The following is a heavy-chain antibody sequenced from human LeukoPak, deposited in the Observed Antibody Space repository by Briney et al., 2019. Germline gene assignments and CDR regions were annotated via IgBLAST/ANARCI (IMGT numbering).Heavy chain of an antibody. D-gene: IGHD1-26*01. CDR3: ARETLSEYSGSYYMDY. CDR2: IYTSGST. J-gene: IGHJ4*02. V-gene: IGHV4-4*07. CDR1: GGSISSYY. Sequence: PSETLSLTCTVSGGSISSYYWSWIRQPAGKGLEWIGRIYTSGSTNYNPSLKSRVTMSVDTSKNQFSLKLSSVTAADTAVYYCARETLSEYSGSYYMDYWSQGTLVTVSS.